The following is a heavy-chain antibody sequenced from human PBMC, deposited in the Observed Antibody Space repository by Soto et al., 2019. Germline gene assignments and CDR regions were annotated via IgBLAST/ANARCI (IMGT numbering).Heavy chain of an antibody. CDR3: ARFRQLVALDY. Sequence: GGSLRLSCAASGFTFSSYSMNWVRQAPGKGPEWVSSISSSSSYIYYADSVKGRFTISRDNAKNSLYLQMNSLRAGDTAVYYCARFRQLVALDYWGQGTLVTVSS. CDR1: GFTFSSYS. CDR2: ISSSSSYI. D-gene: IGHD6-6*01. J-gene: IGHJ4*02. V-gene: IGHV3-21*06.